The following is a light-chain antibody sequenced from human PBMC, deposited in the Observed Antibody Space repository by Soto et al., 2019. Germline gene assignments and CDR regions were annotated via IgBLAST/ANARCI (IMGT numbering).Light chain of an antibody. CDR2: GAA. CDR1: QSVSSN. Sequence: EIVMTQSPATLSVSPGERATLSCRASQSVSSNLAWYQQKPCQAPRLLIYGAATRATGIPARFSGSGSKTEFTLTISRLQSEDFGGYSCQQYHNWWTCGQGTKVEIK. V-gene: IGKV3-15*01. CDR3: QQYHNWWT. J-gene: IGKJ1*01.